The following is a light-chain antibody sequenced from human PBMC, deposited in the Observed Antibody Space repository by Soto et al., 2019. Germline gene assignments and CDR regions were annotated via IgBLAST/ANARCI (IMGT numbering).Light chain of an antibody. CDR1: SSNIGAGYA. J-gene: IGLJ7*01. V-gene: IGLV1-40*01. Sequence: QSVLTQPPSVSGVPGQRVTISCTGCSSNIGAGYAVHWYQQLPGTAPKLLIFGNNNRPSGVPDRFSGSKSGTSASLAITGLQAEDEADYYCQSYDSSLSGGVFGGGTQLTVL. CDR2: GNN. CDR3: QSYDSSLSGGV.